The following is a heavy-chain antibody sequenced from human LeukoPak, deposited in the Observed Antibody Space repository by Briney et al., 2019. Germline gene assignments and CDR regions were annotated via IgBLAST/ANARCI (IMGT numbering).Heavy chain of an antibody. Sequence: SGVSLRLSCAASGFTFTDYWMHWVRQAPGKGLVWVSIINTDTRGTYYADSVKGRFTISRDNAKNTLYLQMNSLRAEDTAVYYCARAGAYHFDNWGQGTLVTVSS. J-gene: IGHJ4*02. D-gene: IGHD3-16*01. CDR2: INTDTRGT. V-gene: IGHV3-74*01. CDR1: GFTFTDYW. CDR3: ARAGAYHFDN.